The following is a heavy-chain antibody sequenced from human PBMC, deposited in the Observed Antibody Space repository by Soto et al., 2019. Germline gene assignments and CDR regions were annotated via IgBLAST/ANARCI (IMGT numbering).Heavy chain of an antibody. D-gene: IGHD6-25*01. CDR3: ARPRTVATTKGYDY. CDR2: IIPIFGTI. Sequence: QVQLVQSGAEVKKPGSSVKVSCKASGGTFSNYPFTWVRQAPGQGLEWMGGIIPIFGTITYAQKIQGRVTISADESTSTAYMEMSSLTSEDTAVYYCARPRTVATTKGYDYWGQGTLVTVSS. J-gene: IGHJ4*02. V-gene: IGHV1-69*01. CDR1: GGTFSNYP.